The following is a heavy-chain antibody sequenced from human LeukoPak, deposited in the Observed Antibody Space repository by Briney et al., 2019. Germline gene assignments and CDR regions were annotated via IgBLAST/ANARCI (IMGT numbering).Heavy chain of an antibody. CDR1: GYTFTGYY. D-gene: IGHD6-19*01. J-gene: IGHJ4*02. CDR3: ARDPYSSGWYEGDY. Sequence: ASVKVSCKASGYTFTGYYMHWVRQAPGQGLEWIGWINPNSGGTNYAQKFQGRVTMTRDTSISTAYMELSRLRSDDTAVYYCARDPYSSGWYEGDYWGQGTLVTVSS. CDR2: INPNSGGT. V-gene: IGHV1-2*02.